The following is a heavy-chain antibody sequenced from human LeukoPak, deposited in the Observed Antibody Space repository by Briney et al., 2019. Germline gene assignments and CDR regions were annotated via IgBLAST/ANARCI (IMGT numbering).Heavy chain of an antibody. CDR2: ISSSSSYI. V-gene: IGHV3-21*01. D-gene: IGHD2-21*01. J-gene: IGHJ4*02. CDR1: GFTFSSYS. Sequence: GGSLRLSCAASGFTFSSYSMNWVRQAPGKGLEWVSSISSSSSYIYYADSVKGRFTISRDNSKNTLYLQMNSLRAEDTAVYYCAKGRVSRRVVSPMGYWGQGTLVTVSS. CDR3: AKGRVSRRVVSPMGY.